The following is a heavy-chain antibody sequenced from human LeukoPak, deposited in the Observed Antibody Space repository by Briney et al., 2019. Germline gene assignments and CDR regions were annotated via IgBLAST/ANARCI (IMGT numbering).Heavy chain of an antibody. J-gene: IGHJ4*02. V-gene: IGHV4-59*08. CDR2: IYYSGNT. Sequence: PSETLSLTCTVSGGSTSSYYWSWTRQPPGKGLEWIEYIYYSGNTNYNPSLKSRVTISVDTSKNQFSLRLSSVTAADTAVYYCARHSSSWNPPDYWGQGTLVTVSS. CDR3: ARHSSSWNPPDY. D-gene: IGHD6-13*01. CDR1: GGSTSSYY.